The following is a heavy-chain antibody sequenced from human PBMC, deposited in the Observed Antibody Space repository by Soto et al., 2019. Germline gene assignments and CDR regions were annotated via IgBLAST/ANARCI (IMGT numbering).Heavy chain of an antibody. V-gene: IGHV3-15*07. CDR1: GFTFNNAW. Sequence: EVQLVESGGGLVKPGGSLRLSCAASGFTFNNAWMNWVRQAPGKGLEWVGRVKSKTDGGTIDYAAPVKGRFTISRDDSKNTLYLHMHSLKTEDTAAYYCPTPRYIGYDFGWWGQGTLVTVSS. CDR2: VKSKTDGGTI. J-gene: IGHJ4*02. D-gene: IGHD5-12*01. CDR3: PTPRYIGYDFGW.